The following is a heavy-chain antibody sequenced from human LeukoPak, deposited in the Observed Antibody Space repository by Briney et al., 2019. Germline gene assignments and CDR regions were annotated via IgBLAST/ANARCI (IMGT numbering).Heavy chain of an antibody. CDR1: GGSISSYY. CDR2: IYCSGST. CDR3: ARRGSNWGYYFDY. J-gene: IGHJ4*02. D-gene: IGHD7-27*01. V-gene: IGHV4-59*08. Sequence: SETLSLTCTVSGGSISSYYWSWIRQPPGKGLEWIGYIYCSGSTNYNPSLKSRVTISVDTSKNQFSLKLSSVTAADTAVYYCARRGSNWGYYFDYWGQGTLVTVSS.